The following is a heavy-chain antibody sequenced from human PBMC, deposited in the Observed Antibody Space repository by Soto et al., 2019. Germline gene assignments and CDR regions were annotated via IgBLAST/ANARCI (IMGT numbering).Heavy chain of an antibody. J-gene: IGHJ4*02. CDR1: GGTFSSYA. CDR2: IIPIFGTA. Sequence: QVQLVQSGAEVKKPGYSVKVSCKASGGTFSSYAISWVRQAPGHGLEWMGGIIPIFGTAHYAQKFQGRVTITADESTSTAYMERSSLRSEDTAVYYCARDQHSSSWSYMMGGGPYYFDYWGQGTLVTVSS. CDR3: ARDQHSSSWSYMMGGGPYYFDY. V-gene: IGHV1-69*01. D-gene: IGHD6-13*01.